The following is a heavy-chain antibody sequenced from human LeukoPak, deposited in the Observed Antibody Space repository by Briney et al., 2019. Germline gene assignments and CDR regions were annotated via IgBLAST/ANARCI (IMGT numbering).Heavy chain of an antibody. CDR1: GFTFSSYA. CDR3: AKVGWNIVVVPAAINPPAFDI. V-gene: IGHV3-64*01. D-gene: IGHD2-2*01. Sequence: PGGSLRLSCAASGFTFSSYAMHWVRQAPGKGLQYVSTISGNGGSTYYANSVKGRFTISRDNSKNTLYLQMNSLRAEDTAVYYCAKVGWNIVVVPAAINPPAFDIWGQGTMVTVSS. J-gene: IGHJ3*02. CDR2: ISGNGGST.